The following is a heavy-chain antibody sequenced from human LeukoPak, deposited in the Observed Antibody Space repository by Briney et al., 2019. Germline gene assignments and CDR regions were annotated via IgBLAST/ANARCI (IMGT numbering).Heavy chain of an antibody. CDR1: GGSIRSFF. CDR2: IYHTGST. Sequence: SETLSLTCTVSGGSIRSFFWSWLRQPPGKPLEWLGHIYHTGSTNYNPSLKSRVTISVDTSKNQFSLKLSSVTAADTAVYYCARDLAGVPGGAFDIWGQGTMVTVSS. D-gene: IGHD3-10*01. J-gene: IGHJ3*02. CDR3: ARDLAGVPGGAFDI. V-gene: IGHV4-59*12.